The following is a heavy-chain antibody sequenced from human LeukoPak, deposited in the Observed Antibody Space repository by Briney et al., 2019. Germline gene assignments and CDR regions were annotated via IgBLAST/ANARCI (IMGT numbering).Heavy chain of an antibody. CDR1: GFTFSSYA. V-gene: IGHV3-23*01. J-gene: IGHJ3*02. Sequence: PGGSLRLSCAASGFTFSSYAMSWVRQAPGKGLEWVSAISGSGGSTYYADSVKGRFTIARDNSKNTLYLQMNRLRAEDTAVYYCAKLRLELRFGAFDIWGQGTMVTVSS. D-gene: IGHD1-7*01. CDR3: AKLRLELRFGAFDI. CDR2: ISGSGGST.